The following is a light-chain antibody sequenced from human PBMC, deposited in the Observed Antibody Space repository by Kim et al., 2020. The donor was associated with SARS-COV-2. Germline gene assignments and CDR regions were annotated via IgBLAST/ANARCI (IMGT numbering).Light chain of an antibody. CDR3: QQRNNWPPAVT. J-gene: IGKJ4*01. CDR2: DAS. CDR1: QSISIH. Sequence: PGEGATLTCRAGQSISIHIAWYQHKTGQAPRLLIYDASNRATGIPDRFSGSGSGTDFSLTIGSLEPEDFAVYYCQQRNNWPPAVTFGGGTKVDIK. V-gene: IGKV3-11*01.